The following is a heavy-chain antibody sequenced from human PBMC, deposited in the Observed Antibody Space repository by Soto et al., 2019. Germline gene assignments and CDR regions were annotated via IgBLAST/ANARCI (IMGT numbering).Heavy chain of an antibody. D-gene: IGHD2-8*01. Sequence: PSETLSLTCTVSGASMSPYYWSWIRQPPGKGLEWIGYIYYTGATSYNPSLESRVTISLDTSKNQFSLKLRSVTAADTALYYCAREVGGVAGIWGQGTLVTVSS. CDR2: IYYTGAT. V-gene: IGHV4-59*01. J-gene: IGHJ4*02. CDR3: AREVGGVAGI. CDR1: GASMSPYY.